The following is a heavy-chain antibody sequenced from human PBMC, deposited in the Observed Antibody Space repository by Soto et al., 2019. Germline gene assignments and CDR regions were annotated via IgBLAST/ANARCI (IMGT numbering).Heavy chain of an antibody. Sequence: SETLSLTCAVYGGSFSGYYWTWIRQPPGKGLEWIGEINHFGDTNYNPSLKSRVTVSVDTSKSQFSLNLRSMTAADTAVYYCARGNYYGSGSYDYWGQGTLVTVS. J-gene: IGHJ4*02. V-gene: IGHV4-34*01. CDR3: ARGNYYGSGSYDY. CDR2: INHFGDT. CDR1: GGSFSGYY. D-gene: IGHD3-10*01.